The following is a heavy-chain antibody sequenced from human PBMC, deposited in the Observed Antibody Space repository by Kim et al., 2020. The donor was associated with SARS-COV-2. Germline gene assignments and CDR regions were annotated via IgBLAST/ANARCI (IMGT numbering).Heavy chain of an antibody. Sequence: SETLSLTCTVSGGSISSYYWSWIRQPAGKGLEWIGRIYTSGSTNYNPSLKSRVTMSVDTSKNQFSLKLSSVTAADTAVYYCARERGDVDTADPKDYHYYGMDVWGQGTTVTVSS. CDR1: GGSISSYY. CDR2: IYTSGST. CDR3: ARERGDVDTADPKDYHYYGMDV. V-gene: IGHV4-4*07. J-gene: IGHJ6*02. D-gene: IGHD5-18*01.